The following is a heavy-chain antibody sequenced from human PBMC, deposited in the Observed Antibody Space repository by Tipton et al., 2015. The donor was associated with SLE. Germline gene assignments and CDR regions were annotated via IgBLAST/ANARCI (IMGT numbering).Heavy chain of an antibody. J-gene: IGHJ6*02. Sequence: LSLTCTVSGGSIISSSHYWSWIRQPPGKGLEWIGEINHSGSTNYNPSLKSRVTISVDTSKNQFSLNLRSVTAADTAVYYCTRGPYCSVDSCYRGMDVWGQGTTVTVSS. V-gene: IGHV4-39*07. CDR1: GGSIISSSHY. CDR2: INHSGST. D-gene: IGHD2-15*01. CDR3: TRGPYCSVDSCYRGMDV.